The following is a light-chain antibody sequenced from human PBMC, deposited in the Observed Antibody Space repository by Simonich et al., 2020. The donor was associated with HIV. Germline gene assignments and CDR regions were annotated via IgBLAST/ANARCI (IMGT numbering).Light chain of an antibody. CDR2: KDS. Sequence: SYELTQPPSVSVSPGQTARITCSGDALPKQYAYWYQQKPGQAPVRAIYKDSERPSGIPERFSGSSSGTTVTLTISGVQAEDEADYYCQSADSSGTWVFGGGTKLTVL. V-gene: IGLV3-25*03. CDR1: ALPKQY. J-gene: IGLJ3*02. CDR3: QSADSSGTWV.